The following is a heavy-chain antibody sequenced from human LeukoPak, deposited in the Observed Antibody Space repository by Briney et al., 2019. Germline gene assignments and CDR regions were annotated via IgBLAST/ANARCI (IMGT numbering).Heavy chain of an antibody. J-gene: IGHJ4*01. CDR1: GFTFSNYW. CDR2: IRRDGSEK. D-gene: IGHD6-19*01. CDR3: ARVGSGWSFDY. Sequence: AGGSLRLSCAASGFTFSNYWMSWVRQAPGKGLEWVANIRRDGSEKYYVDSVKGRFTISRDNAKNSLYLQMNSLRAEDTAVYYCARVGSGWSFDYWSHGTLVTVSS. V-gene: IGHV3-7*01.